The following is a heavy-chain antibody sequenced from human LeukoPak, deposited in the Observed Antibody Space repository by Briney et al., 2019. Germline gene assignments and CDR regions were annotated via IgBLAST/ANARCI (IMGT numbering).Heavy chain of an antibody. CDR2: ISGSGGST. CDR1: GFSFTTYA. J-gene: IGHJ5*02. CDR3: GKENKLAS. V-gene: IGHV3-23*01. Sequence: GGSLRLSCAASGFSFTTYAMAWVRQAPGKGLEWVASISGSGGSTFYADSARGRFTISRDTSKDMLYLQMNSLRADDTAVYYCGKENKLASWGQGALVTVSS. D-gene: IGHD1/OR15-1a*01.